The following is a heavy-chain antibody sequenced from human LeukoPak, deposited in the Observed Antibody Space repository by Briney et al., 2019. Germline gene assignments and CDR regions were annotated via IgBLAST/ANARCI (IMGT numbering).Heavy chain of an antibody. CDR2: IYYSGNT. V-gene: IGHV4-38-2*01. CDR3: ATYCSTTSCPHRRAFDI. D-gene: IGHD2-2*01. J-gene: IGHJ3*02. Sequence: GSLRLSCAASGFTFSDYYMSWIRQPPGKGLEWIGSIYYSGNTYSNPSLKSRLTISVDTSKNQFSLKLNSVTAADTAVYYCATYCSTTSCPHRRAFDIWGQGTMVTVSS. CDR1: GFTFSDYY.